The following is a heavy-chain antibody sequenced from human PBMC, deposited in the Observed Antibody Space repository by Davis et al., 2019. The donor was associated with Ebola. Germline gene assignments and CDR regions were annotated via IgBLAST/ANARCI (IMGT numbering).Heavy chain of an antibody. D-gene: IGHD1-1*01. CDR1: GYSFTSYW. J-gene: IGHJ6*02. CDR3: ARAQQLARDGMDV. Sequence: KVSCKGSGYSFTSYWIAWVRQVPGKGLEWMGIIYPADSDTRYSPSFQGQVTISADKSINTAYLQWSSLKASDTAIYSCARAQQLARDGMDVWGQGTTVTVSS. CDR2: IYPADSDT. V-gene: IGHV5-51*01.